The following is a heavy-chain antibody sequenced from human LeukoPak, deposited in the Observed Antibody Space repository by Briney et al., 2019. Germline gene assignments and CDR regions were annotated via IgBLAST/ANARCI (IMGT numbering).Heavy chain of an antibody. CDR1: GGSISSSSYY. CDR3: ARPDYYDSSGVDY. CDR2: IYYSGST. J-gene: IGHJ4*02. D-gene: IGHD3-22*01. V-gene: IGHV4-39*01. Sequence: SETLSLTCTVSGGSISSSSYYWGWTRQPPGKGLEWIGSIYYSGSTYYNPSLKSRVTISVDTSKNQFSLKLSSVTAADTAVYYCARPDYYDSSGVDYWGQGTLVTVSS.